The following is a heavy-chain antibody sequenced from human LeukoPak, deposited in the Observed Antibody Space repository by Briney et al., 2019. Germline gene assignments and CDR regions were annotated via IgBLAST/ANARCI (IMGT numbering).Heavy chain of an antibody. J-gene: IGHJ4*02. CDR2: ISERGGST. Sequence: GGSLRLSCVVSGISLSNYAMTWVRQAPGKGLEWVSYISERGGSTTYADSVKGRLTISRDTSLNTLYLQMNNLRAEDTAVYFCAKRGVVIRGILVIGYHQEAYHYDFWGQGVLVTVSS. CDR1: GISLSNYA. CDR3: AKRGVVIRGILVIGYHQEAYHYDF. D-gene: IGHD3-10*01. V-gene: IGHV3-23*01.